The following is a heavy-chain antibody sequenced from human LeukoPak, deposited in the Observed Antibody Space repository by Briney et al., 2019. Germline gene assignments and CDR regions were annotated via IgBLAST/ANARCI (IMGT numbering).Heavy chain of an antibody. CDR1: GYTFTSYG. CDR3: ATHSSSSPGYYMDV. Sequence: GASVKVSCKASGYTFTSYGISWVRQAPGQGLEWMGWISAYNGNTNYAQKLQGRVTMTTDTSTSTAYMELRSLRSDDTAVYYCATHSSSSPGYYMDVWGKGTTVTVSS. J-gene: IGHJ6*03. CDR2: ISAYNGNT. V-gene: IGHV1-18*01. D-gene: IGHD6-6*01.